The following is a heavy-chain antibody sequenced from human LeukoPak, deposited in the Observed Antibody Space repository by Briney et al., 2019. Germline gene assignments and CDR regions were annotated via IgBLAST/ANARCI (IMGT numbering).Heavy chain of an antibody. Sequence: GGSLRLSCAASGFTFSSYWMSWVRQAPGKGLEWVANIKQDGSEKYYVDSVKGRFTISRDNAKNSLYLQMNSLRAEDTAVYYCAREVLSGIVVDAFDIWGQGTMVTVSS. D-gene: IGHD6-19*01. CDR1: GFTFSSYW. V-gene: IGHV3-7*01. J-gene: IGHJ3*02. CDR2: IKQDGSEK. CDR3: AREVLSGIVVDAFDI.